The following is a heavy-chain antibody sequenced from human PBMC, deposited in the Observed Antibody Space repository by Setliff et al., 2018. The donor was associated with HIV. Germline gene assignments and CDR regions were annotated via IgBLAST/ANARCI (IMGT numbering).Heavy chain of an antibody. J-gene: IGHJ4*02. CDR1: GFSFTTYW. CDR2: IRYDGSNK. Sequence: GGSLRLSCEASGFSFTTYWMSWVRQAPGKGLEWVAFIRYDGSNKYYADSVKGRFTISRDNSKNTLYLQMNSLRAEDTAVYYCAKIQNPQGYYYDSSGYYPHPGSPDYWGQGTLVTVSS. V-gene: IGHV3-30*02. CDR3: AKIQNPQGYYYDSSGYYPHPGSPDY. D-gene: IGHD3-22*01.